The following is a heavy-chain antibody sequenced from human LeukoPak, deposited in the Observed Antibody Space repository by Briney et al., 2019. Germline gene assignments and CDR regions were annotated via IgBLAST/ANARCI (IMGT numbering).Heavy chain of an antibody. V-gene: IGHV4-34*01. J-gene: IGHJ6*03. CDR2: INHSGST. D-gene: IGHD3-3*01. Sequence: PSETLSLTCAVCGGSFSGYYWSWIRQPPGKGLEWIGEINHSGSTNYNPSLKSRVTISVDTSKDQFSLKLSSVTAADTAVYYCARPRRITIFGVVQGAYYMDVWGKGTTVTVSS. CDR3: ARPRRITIFGVVQGAYYMDV. CDR1: GGSFSGYY.